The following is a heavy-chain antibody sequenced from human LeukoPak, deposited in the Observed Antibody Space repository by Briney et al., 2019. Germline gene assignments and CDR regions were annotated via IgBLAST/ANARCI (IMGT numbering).Heavy chain of an antibody. CDR3: ARGPSGIFPFG. CDR1: GFTFTTYS. J-gene: IGHJ4*02. CDR2: ISSSSSYI. V-gene: IGHV3-21*01. D-gene: IGHD3-9*01. Sequence: GGSLRLSCEASGFTFTTYSMTWVRQAPGKGLEWVSSISSSSSYIYYADSVKGRFTISRDNAKNSLYLQMNSLRAEDTAVYYCARGPSGIFPFGWGQGTLVTVSS.